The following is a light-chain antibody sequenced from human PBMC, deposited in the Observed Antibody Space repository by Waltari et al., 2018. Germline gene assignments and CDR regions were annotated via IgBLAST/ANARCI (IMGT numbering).Light chain of an antibody. CDR2: EVT. J-gene: IGLJ2*01. CDR1: SDDLGNYRY. V-gene: IGLV2-14*01. CDR3: AAYASANTLL. Sequence: QSALTQPASVSGSPGQSITISCTGTSDDLGNYRYVSWYQQHSGRAPKLILYEVTNRPSGVSDRFSGSKSGNTASLTISGLQTEDEADYYCAAYASANTLLFGGGTQLTVL.